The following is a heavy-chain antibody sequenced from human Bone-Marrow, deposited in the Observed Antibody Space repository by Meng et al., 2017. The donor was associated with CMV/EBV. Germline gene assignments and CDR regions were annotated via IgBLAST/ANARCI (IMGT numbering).Heavy chain of an antibody. CDR3: AVEVVGLQGYYYYYGMDV. CDR1: GGTFSSYA. V-gene: IGHV1-69*10. CDR2: IIPILGIA. J-gene: IGHJ6*02. Sequence: SVKVSCKASGGTFSSYAISWVRQAPGQGLEWMGGIIPILGIANYAQKFQGRVTITADKSTSTAYMELSSLRSEDTAVYYCAVEVVGLQGYYYYYGMDVWGQGTTVTVSS. D-gene: IGHD2-2*01.